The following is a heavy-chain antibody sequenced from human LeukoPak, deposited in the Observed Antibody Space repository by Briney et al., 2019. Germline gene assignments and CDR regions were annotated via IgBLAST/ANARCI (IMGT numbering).Heavy chain of an antibody. D-gene: IGHD1-1*01. CDR2: IWYDGSNK. V-gene: IGHV3-33*01. Sequence: QPGGSLRLSCAASGFTFSSYGMHWVRQAPGKGLEWVAVIWYDGSNKYYADSVKGRFTISRDNSKNTLYLQMNSLRAEDTAVYYCARLKKIEQLERTIPNYYYYMDVWGKGTTVTVSS. CDR1: GFTFSSYG. J-gene: IGHJ6*03. CDR3: ARLKKIEQLERTIPNYYYYMDV.